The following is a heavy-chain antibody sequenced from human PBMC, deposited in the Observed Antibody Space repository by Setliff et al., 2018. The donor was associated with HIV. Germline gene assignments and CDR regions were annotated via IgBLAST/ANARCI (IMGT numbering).Heavy chain of an antibody. Sequence: SETLSLTCTVSGGSISSGSYYWSWIRQPAGKGLEWIGRIYTSGSTNYNPSLKSRVTISLDTSKNQFSLKLSSVTAADTAVYYCARHPAGWLMAFYMDVWGKGTTVTVSS. J-gene: IGHJ6*03. CDR3: ARHPAGWLMAFYMDV. CDR2: IYTSGST. D-gene: IGHD3-22*01. V-gene: IGHV4-61*02. CDR1: GGSISSGSYY.